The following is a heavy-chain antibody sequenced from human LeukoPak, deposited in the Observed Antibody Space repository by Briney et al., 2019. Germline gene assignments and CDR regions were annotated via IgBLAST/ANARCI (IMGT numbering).Heavy chain of an antibody. CDR3: AREEWDY. V-gene: IGHV3-30*03. CDR2: ISHDGSNK. J-gene: IGHJ4*02. D-gene: IGHD3-3*01. CDR1: GFTFSSYG. Sequence: PGRSLRLSCAASGFTFSSYGMHWVRQAPGKGLEWVAVISHDGSNKYYADSVKGRFTISRDNSKNSLYLQMNSLRAEDTAVYYCAREEWDYWGQGTLVTVSS.